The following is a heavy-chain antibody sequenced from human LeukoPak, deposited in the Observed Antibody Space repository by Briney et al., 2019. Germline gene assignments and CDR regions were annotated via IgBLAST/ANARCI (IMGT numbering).Heavy chain of an antibody. Sequence: SVKVSCKASGGTFSSYAISWVRQAPGQGLEWMGGIIPIFGTANYAQKFQGRVTITTDESTSTAYMELSSLRSEDTAVYYCVREAVAGSNPKYNWFDPWGQGTLVTVPS. V-gene: IGHV1-69*05. CDR3: VREAVAGSNPKYNWFDP. J-gene: IGHJ5*02. D-gene: IGHD6-19*01. CDR2: IIPIFGTA. CDR1: GGTFSSYA.